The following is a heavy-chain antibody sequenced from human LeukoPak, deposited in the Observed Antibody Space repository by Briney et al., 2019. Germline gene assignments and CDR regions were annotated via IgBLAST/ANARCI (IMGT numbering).Heavy chain of an antibody. CDR2: INHSGST. D-gene: IGHD6-19*01. CDR3: ARHKYSSGWRNPDFDY. Sequence: SETLSLTCTVSGYSISSGYYWGWIRQPPGKGLEWIGEINHSGSTNYNPSLKSRVTISVDTSKNQFSLKLSSVTAADTAVYYCARHKYSSGWRNPDFDYWGQGTLVTVSS. V-gene: IGHV4-38-2*02. J-gene: IGHJ4*02. CDR1: GYSISSGYY.